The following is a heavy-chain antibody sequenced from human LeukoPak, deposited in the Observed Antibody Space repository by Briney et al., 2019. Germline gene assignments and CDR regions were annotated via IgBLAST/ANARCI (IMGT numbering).Heavy chain of an antibody. J-gene: IGHJ4*02. D-gene: IGHD5-24*01. CDR2: ISYGGSNK. V-gene: IGHV3-30*18. CDR3: AKDVEMATLGNYFDY. Sequence: GGSLRLSCAASGFTFSSYGMHWVRQAPGKGLEWVAVISYGGSNKYYADSVKGRFTISRDNSKNTLYLQMNSLRAEDTAVYYCAKDVEMATLGNYFDYWGQGTLVTVSS. CDR1: GFTFSSYG.